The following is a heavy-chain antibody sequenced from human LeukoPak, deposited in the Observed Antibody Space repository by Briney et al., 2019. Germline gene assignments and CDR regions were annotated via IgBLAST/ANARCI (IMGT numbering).Heavy chain of an antibody. V-gene: IGHV3-30*18. Sequence: GGSLRLSCAASGFTFSSYGMHWVHQAPGKGLEWVAVISYDGSNKYYADSVKGRFTISRDNSKNTLYLQMTSLRAEDTAVYYCAKDLIGGATTDYYGMDVWGQGTTVTVSS. CDR2: ISYDGSNK. D-gene: IGHD1-26*01. J-gene: IGHJ6*02. CDR3: AKDLIGGATTDYYGMDV. CDR1: GFTFSSYG.